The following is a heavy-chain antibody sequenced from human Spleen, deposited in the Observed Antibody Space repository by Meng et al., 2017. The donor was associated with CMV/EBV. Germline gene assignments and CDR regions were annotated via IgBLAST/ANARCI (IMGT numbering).Heavy chain of an antibody. J-gene: IGHJ4*02. V-gene: IGHV3-23*01. Sequence: GESLKISCAASGFTFSSYAMSWVRQAPGKGLEWVSAISGSGGSTYYADSVKGRFTISRDNSKNTLYLQMNSLRAEDTAVYYCAKDVLGRLLSGYFDYWGQGTLVTVSS. CDR1: GFTFSSYA. CDR2: ISGSGGST. D-gene: IGHD2-2*01. CDR3: AKDVLGRLLSGYFDY.